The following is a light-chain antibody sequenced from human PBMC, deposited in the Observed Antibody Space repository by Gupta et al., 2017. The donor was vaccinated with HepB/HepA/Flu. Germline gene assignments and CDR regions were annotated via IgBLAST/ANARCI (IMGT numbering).Light chain of an antibody. CDR2: LGS. Sequence: DIVRTQSPLSLPVTPGEPASISCRSSQSLLHSNGYNYLDWYLQKPGQSPQLLIYLGSNRASGVPDRVSGSGSGTDFTLNISSVEAEDVGVYYCMQALKTPHTFGQGTKVEIK. CDR3: MQALKTPHT. CDR1: QSLLHSNGYNY. J-gene: IGKJ1*01. V-gene: IGKV2-28*01.